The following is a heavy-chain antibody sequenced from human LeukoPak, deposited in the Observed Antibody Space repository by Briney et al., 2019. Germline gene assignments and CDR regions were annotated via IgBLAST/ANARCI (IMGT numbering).Heavy chain of an antibody. D-gene: IGHD3-10*01. V-gene: IGHV4-59*08. Sequence: PSETLSLTCTVSGGSISSYYWSWIRQPPGKGLEWIGYIYYSGSTNYNPSLKSRVTISVDTSKNQFSLKLSSVTAADTAVYYCARKTMVRGVTAYWFDPWGQGTLVTVSS. J-gene: IGHJ5*02. CDR3: ARKTMVRGVTAYWFDP. CDR2: IYYSGST. CDR1: GGSISSYY.